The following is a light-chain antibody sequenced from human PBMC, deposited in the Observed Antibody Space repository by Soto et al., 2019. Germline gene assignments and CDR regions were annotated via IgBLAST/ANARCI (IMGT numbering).Light chain of an antibody. CDR2: DAS. J-gene: IGKJ5*01. Sequence: DIQMTQSPSTLSASVGDRVTITCRASQSFSTSLAWYQQKPGKAPKLLIYDASSLESGVPSRFSGSGSGTEFTLTISSLQPDDFATYYCQQYNSYLYTFGQGTRLEIK. CDR1: QSFSTS. V-gene: IGKV1-5*01. CDR3: QQYNSYLYT.